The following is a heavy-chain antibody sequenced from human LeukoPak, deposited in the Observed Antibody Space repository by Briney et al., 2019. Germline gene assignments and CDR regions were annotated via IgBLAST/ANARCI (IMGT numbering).Heavy chain of an antibody. D-gene: IGHD3-3*01. Sequence: GGSLRLSCAASGFTFRNYGMHWVRQAPGKGLEWVAVVSFGDGSTRNYADSVKGRFTISRDNSQNTLYLQMNNLRAEDTAVYYCAKSPYYDFWPFDYWGQGTLVTVSS. CDR1: GFTFRNYG. CDR2: VSFGDGSTR. V-gene: IGHV3-33*06. J-gene: IGHJ4*02. CDR3: AKSPYYDFWPFDY.